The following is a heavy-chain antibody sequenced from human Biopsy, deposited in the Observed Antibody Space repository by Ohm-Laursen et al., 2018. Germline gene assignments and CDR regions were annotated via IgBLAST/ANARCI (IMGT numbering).Heavy chain of an antibody. Sequence: SSVKASCKTSGYTYSDYGVSWVRQAPGQGLEWMGWISGLNGIKTSASKFQGRLTMTTDRSASTAYMELRGLRSDDTAVYYCTRDLQTRAETFDSWGQGTLVIVSS. D-gene: IGHD4-11*01. CDR3: TRDLQTRAETFDS. CDR1: GYTYSDYG. J-gene: IGHJ5*01. V-gene: IGHV1-18*01. CDR2: ISGLNGIK.